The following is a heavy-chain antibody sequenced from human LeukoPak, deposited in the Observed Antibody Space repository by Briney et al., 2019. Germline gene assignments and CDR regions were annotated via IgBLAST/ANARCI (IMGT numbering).Heavy chain of an antibody. CDR1: GYSISSGYF. V-gene: IGHV4-38-2*02. CDR3: ASGYTSFFDY. J-gene: IGHJ4*02. CDR2: IYYSGST. Sequence: SETLSLTCTVSGYSISSGYFWGWIRQPPGKGLEWIGSIYYSGSTYYNPSLKSRVTISVDTSKNQFSLKLSSVTAADTAVYYCASGYTSFFDYWGQGTLVTVSS. D-gene: IGHD5-24*01.